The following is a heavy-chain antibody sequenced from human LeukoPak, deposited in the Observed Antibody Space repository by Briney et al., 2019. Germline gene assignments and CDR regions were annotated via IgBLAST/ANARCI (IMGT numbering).Heavy chain of an antibody. CDR1: GGSFSGFY. Sequence: PSETLSLTCAVYGGSFSGFYWTLIRQTPGKGLEWIGEISHTGLTGSNPSLKSRVTIFVDSSKKQFSLRMTSVTAADTGVYYCARVPDITARPCDTWGPGTLVTVSS. CDR2: ISHTGLT. D-gene: IGHD1-1*01. CDR3: ARVPDITARPCDT. J-gene: IGHJ5*02. V-gene: IGHV4-34*01.